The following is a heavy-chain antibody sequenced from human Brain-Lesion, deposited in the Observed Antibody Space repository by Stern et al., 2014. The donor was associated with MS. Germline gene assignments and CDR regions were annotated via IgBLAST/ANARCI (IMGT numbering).Heavy chain of an antibody. CDR2: IFNSGSP. V-gene: IGHV4-61*02. D-gene: IGHD2-2*01. Sequence: VQLVESGPGLVKPSQTLSLSCTVSGGSISSGGYYWSWIRQPAGKGLEWIGRIFNSGSPSYNPSLKSRVTISIDTSKNQFSLRLNSMNAADTAVYYCARGRVVPGFQYYATDVWGQGTTVIVSS. CDR3: ARGRVVPGFQYYATDV. CDR1: GGSISSGGYY. J-gene: IGHJ6*02.